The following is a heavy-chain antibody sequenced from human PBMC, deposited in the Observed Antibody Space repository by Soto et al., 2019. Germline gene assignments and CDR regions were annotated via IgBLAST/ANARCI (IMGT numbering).Heavy chain of an antibody. J-gene: IGHJ4*02. CDR1: GGSISSYY. V-gene: IGHV4-59*08. D-gene: IGHD4-4*01. Sequence: SETLSLTCTVSGGSISSYYWSWIRQPPGKGLEWIGYIYYSGSTNYNPSLKSRVTISVDTSKNQFSLKLSSVTAADTAVYYCAADLGVTRMGYWGQGTLVTVSS. CDR2: IYYSGST. CDR3: AADLGVTRMGY.